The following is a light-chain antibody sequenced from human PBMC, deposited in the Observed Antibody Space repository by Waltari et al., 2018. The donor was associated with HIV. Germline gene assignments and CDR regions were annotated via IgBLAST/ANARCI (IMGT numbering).Light chain of an antibody. V-gene: IGLV2-14*01. CDR3: SSYTSRSSNTPLT. Sequence: QSALTQPASVSGSPGQSITISCTGTSSDVGGYNYVSCYQQHPGNAPKLLIYEVSNRPSGVSNRFSGSKSGNTASLTISGLQTEDEADYYCSSYTSRSSNTPLTFGGGTKLTVL. J-gene: IGLJ2*01. CDR2: EVS. CDR1: SSDVGGYNY.